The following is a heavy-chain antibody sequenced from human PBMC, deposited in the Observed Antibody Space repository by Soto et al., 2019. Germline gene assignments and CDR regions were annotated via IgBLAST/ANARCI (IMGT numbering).Heavy chain of an antibody. Sequence: GGSLRLSCAASGFTFSSYGMHWVRQAPGKGLEWVAVIWYDGSNKYYADSVKGRFTISRDNSKNTLYLQMNSLRAEDTAVYYCAREGGGYSYIDYWGQGTLVTVSS. J-gene: IGHJ4*02. CDR1: GFTFSSYG. CDR2: IWYDGSNK. V-gene: IGHV3-33*01. CDR3: AREGGGYSYIDY. D-gene: IGHD5-18*01.